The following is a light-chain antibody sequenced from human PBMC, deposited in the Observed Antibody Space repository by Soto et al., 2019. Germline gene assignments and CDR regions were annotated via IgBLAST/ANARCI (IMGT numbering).Light chain of an antibody. Sequence: QSVLTQPASVSGSPGQSITISCTGTNTDIGSYNLVSWYQQHPGKAPKLIIYEVTKRPSGVSDRFSGSKSGNTASLTISGLQAEDEADYYCCSYASSSTSVLFGGGTKLTVL. CDR2: EVT. CDR1: NTDIGSYNL. V-gene: IGLV2-23*02. CDR3: CSYASSSTSVL. J-gene: IGLJ2*01.